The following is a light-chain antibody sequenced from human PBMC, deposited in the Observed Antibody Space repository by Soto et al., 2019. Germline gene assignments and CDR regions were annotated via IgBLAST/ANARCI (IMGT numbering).Light chain of an antibody. Sequence: DIQMTQSPSSLSASVGDRVTITCRASQSISSYLNWYQQKPGKAPKLLIYDASNLETGVPSRFSGGGSGTDFTFTISSLRPEDFATYYCQQYDDLPLTFGGGTKVDI. J-gene: IGKJ4*01. CDR2: DAS. CDR1: QSISSY. V-gene: IGKV1-33*01. CDR3: QQYDDLPLT.